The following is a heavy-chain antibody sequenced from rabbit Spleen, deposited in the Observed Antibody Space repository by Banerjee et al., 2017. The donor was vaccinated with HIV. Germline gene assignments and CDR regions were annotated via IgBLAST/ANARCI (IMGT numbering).Heavy chain of an antibody. CDR1: GVSFSGNSY. J-gene: IGHJ6*01. CDR3: ARHFNGVWGADL. D-gene: IGHD4-1*01. Sequence: QSLEESGGDLVKPGASLTLTCIASGVSFSGNSYMCWVRQAPGKGLEWIACIGAGSSGGTYYANWAKGRFTISKASSTTVTLQMTSLTAADTATYFCARHFNGVWGADLWGPGTLVTVS. CDR2: IGAGSSGGT. V-gene: IGHV1S40*01.